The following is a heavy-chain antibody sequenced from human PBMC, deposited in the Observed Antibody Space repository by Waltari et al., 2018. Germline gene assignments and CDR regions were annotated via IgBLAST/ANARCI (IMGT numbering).Heavy chain of an antibody. CDR1: GGSISSSSYY. V-gene: IGHV4-39*07. D-gene: IGHD1-20*01. J-gene: IGHJ6*03. Sequence: QLQLQESGPGLVKPSETLSLTCTVSGGSISSSSYYWGWIRQPPGKGLEWIGSIYYSGSTYYNPSLKSRVTISVDTSKNQFSLKLSSVTAADTAVYYCARDVPEVWARATYYYYMDVWGKGTTVTISS. CDR2: IYYSGST. CDR3: ARDVPEVWARATYYYYMDV.